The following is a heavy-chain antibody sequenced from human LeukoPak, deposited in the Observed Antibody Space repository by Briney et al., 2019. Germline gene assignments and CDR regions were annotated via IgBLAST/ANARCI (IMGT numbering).Heavy chain of an antibody. CDR1: GYTFSNYG. CDR2: ISGYNGNT. Sequence: ASVKVSCKASGYTFSNYGISWVRQAPGQGLEWMGWISGYNGNTKYAQKFQGRVTMTTDTSTSTASMELRSLRSDDTAVYYCARGYCSSATCRHFDYWGQGALVTVSS. D-gene: IGHD2-2*01. CDR3: ARGYCSSATCRHFDY. V-gene: IGHV1-18*01. J-gene: IGHJ4*02.